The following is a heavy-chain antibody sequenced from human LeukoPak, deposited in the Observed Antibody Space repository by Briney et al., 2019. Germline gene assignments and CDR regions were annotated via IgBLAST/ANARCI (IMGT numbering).Heavy chain of an antibody. CDR1: GFTFSSNS. Sequence: PGGSLRLSCAASGFTFSSNSMNWVRQAPGKGLEWVSYISSRSSTIYYADSVKGRFTISRDNATNSLYLQMNSLKAEDTGVYYCARGAGSGRNHFDYWGQGTLVTVSS. D-gene: IGHD6-19*01. J-gene: IGHJ4*02. V-gene: IGHV3-48*01. CDR2: ISSRSSTI. CDR3: ARGAGSGRNHFDY.